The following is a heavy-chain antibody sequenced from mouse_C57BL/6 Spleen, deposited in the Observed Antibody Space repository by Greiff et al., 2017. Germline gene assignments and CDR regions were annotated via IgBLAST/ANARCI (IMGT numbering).Heavy chain of an antibody. V-gene: IGHV1-50*01. CDR3: ARRAY. D-gene: IGHD3-3*01. J-gene: IGHJ2*01. Sequence: QVQLQQPGAELVKPGASVKLSCKASGYTFTSYWMQWVKQRPGQGLEWIGEIDPSDSYTNYNQKFKGKATLPVDTSASTAYMQLSSLTSEDSAVYYWARRAYWGQGTTLTVSS. CDR1: GYTFTSYW. CDR2: IDPSDSYT.